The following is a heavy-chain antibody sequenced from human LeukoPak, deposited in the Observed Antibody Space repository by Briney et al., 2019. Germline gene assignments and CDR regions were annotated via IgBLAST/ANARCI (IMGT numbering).Heavy chain of an antibody. D-gene: IGHD5-18*01. V-gene: IGHV4-61*01. Sequence: SETLSLTCDVSGVSINTCCYCWTWIRQPPGKGLEWIGYKYYSGSTRYNSSLRSRLTISLDTSKNQFSLRLTSVTAADTAVYYCARGRSYGFDFDSWGPGTLVIVSS. CDR1: GVSINTCCYC. CDR2: KYYSGST. CDR3: ARGRSYGFDFDS. J-gene: IGHJ4*02.